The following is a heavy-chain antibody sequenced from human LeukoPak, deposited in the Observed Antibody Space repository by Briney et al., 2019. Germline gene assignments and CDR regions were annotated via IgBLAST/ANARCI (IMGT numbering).Heavy chain of an antibody. V-gene: IGHV4-34*01. Sequence: PSETLSLTCAVYGGSFSDYYWNWIRQPPGKGLEWIGEINHSGSTNHNPSLKSRVTISVDTSKSQFSLKLSSVTAADTAVYYCAREVTYYYYMDVWGKGTTVTVSS. J-gene: IGHJ6*03. D-gene: IGHD2-21*02. CDR1: GGSFSDYY. CDR2: INHSGST. CDR3: AREVTYYYYMDV.